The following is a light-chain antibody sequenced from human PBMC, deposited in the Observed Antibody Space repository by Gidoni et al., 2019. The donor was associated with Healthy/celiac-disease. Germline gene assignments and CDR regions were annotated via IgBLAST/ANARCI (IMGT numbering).Light chain of an antibody. CDR2: YDS. Sequence: SYVLTQPPSVSVAPGKTAMITCGGNNIGIKSVHWYQQKPGQAPVLGIYYDSDRPSGIPERFSSSNSGNTATLTISRVEAGDEADYPGVFGTGTKVTVL. V-gene: IGLV3-21*01. CDR1: NIGIKS. J-gene: IGLJ1*01. CDR3: V.